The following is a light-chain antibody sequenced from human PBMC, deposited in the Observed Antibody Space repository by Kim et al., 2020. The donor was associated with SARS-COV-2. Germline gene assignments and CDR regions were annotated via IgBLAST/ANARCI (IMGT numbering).Light chain of an antibody. CDR2: GAS. V-gene: IGKV1-39*01. CDR1: RSLSGY. J-gene: IGKJ3*01. CDR3: QQSYSIPFT. Sequence: VGDRVTTSCRASRSLSGYLKSDQKKTRQAPMLLFHGASKLQNVVPSRCSGGESGTEFTLTITSLRPEDFATYYCQQSYSIPFTFGPGTKVDIK.